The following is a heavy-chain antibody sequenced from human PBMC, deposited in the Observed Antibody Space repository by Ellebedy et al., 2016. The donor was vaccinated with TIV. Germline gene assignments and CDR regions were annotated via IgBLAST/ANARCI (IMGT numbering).Heavy chain of an antibody. CDR1: GFTFSSYS. Sequence: GESLKISCAASGFTFSSYSMNWVRQAPGKGLEWVSYLSSSSSTIYYADSVKGRFTISRDNAKNSLYLQMNSLRAEDTAVYYCARPSTVGATLCFDYWGRGTLVTVSS. CDR2: LSSSSSTI. J-gene: IGHJ4*02. D-gene: IGHD1-26*01. CDR3: ARPSTVGATLCFDY. V-gene: IGHV3-48*01.